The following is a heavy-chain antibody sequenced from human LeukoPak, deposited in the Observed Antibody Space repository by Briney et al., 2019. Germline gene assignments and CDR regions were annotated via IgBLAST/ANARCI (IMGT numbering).Heavy chain of an antibody. J-gene: IGHJ5*02. V-gene: IGHV4-4*07. CDR3: ARPLHCSSTTCYDWFDP. CDR2: IYTSGST. D-gene: IGHD2-2*01. CDR1: GGSISTYY. Sequence: SETLSLTCTVSGGSISTYYWNWIRQPAGKGLEWIGRIYTSGSTNYNPSLKSRVTISVDTSKNQFSLKLSSVTAADTAIYYCARPLHCSSTTCYDWFDPWGQGTLVTVSS.